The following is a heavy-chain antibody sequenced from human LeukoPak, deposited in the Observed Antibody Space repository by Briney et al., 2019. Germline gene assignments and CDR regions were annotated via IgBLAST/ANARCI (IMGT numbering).Heavy chain of an antibody. CDR3: ARRALWGSPGGGAFDI. Sequence: GGSLRLSCAASGFTFSSYGMHWVRQAPGKGLEWVAVIWYDGSNKYYADSVKGRFTISRDNSKNTLYLQMNSLRAEDTAVYYCARRALWGSPGGGAFDIWGQGTMVTVSS. CDR1: GFTFSSYG. CDR2: IWYDGSNK. D-gene: IGHD3-16*01. J-gene: IGHJ3*02. V-gene: IGHV3-33*01.